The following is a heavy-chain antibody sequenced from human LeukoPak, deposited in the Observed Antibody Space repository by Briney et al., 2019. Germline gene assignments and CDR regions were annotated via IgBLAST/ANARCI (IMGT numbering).Heavy chain of an antibody. V-gene: IGHV3-53*01. CDR2: IYSGGST. CDR3: ARDFNYGSGSNYYYYMDV. CDR1: VFTVSSNY. D-gene: IGHD3-10*01. Sequence: SGGSLGLSYAASVFTVSSNYMSWVPQAPGKGLEWGSVIYSGGSTYYADSVKGRFTISRDNSKNTLYLQMNSLRAEDTAVYYCARDFNYGSGSNYYYYMDVWGKGTTVTVSS. J-gene: IGHJ6*03.